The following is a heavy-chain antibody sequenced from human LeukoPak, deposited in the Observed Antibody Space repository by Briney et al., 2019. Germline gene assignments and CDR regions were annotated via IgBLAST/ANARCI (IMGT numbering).Heavy chain of an antibody. J-gene: IGHJ4*02. CDR2: ISAYNGNT. D-gene: IGHD3-10*01. CDR3: ARDYLVRGVSHY. V-gene: IGHV1-18*01. Sequence: ASVKVSCKASGYTFTSYGISWVRPAPGQGLEWMGWISAYNGNTNYAQKLQGRVTMTTDTSTSTAYMELRSLRSDDTAVYYCARDYLVRGVSHYWGQGTLVTVSS. CDR1: GYTFTSYG.